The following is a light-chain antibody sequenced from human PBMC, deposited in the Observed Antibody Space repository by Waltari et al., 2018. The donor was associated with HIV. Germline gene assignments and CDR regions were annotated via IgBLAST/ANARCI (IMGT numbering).Light chain of an antibody. CDR1: QSVDSSF. V-gene: IGKV3-20*01. CDR2: GAS. J-gene: IGKJ1*01. CDR3: QQHGIYTWT. Sequence: DIVLLQSPGTLSLSPGERATLSCRASQSVDSSFLGWYQQKPGQAPRLLIFGASSRATGTPDRFSGSWSGTDFTLTVSRLEPEDFAVYYCQQHGIYTWTFGPGTRVDIK.